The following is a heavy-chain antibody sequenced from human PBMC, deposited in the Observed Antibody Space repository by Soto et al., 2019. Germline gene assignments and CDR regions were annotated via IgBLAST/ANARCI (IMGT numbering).Heavy chain of an antibody. J-gene: IGHJ3*02. CDR3: ASWEGYYYDSSCYYYSHAFDI. Sequence: QVQLVQSGAEVRKPGSSVKVSCKASGGTFSSYAISWVRQAPGQGLEWMGGIIPIFGTANYAQKFQGRVTITADESTSTAYMELSSLRSEDTAVYYCASWEGYYYDSSCYYYSHAFDIWGQGTMVTVSS. V-gene: IGHV1-69*01. CDR1: GGTFSSYA. D-gene: IGHD3-22*01. CDR2: IIPIFGTA.